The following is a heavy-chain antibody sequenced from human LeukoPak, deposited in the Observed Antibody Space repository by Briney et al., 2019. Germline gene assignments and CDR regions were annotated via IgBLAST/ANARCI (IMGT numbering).Heavy chain of an antibody. CDR3: AGAGVAAIVTDWFDP. CDR2: IYPGDSDT. J-gene: IGHJ5*02. D-gene: IGHD2-15*01. CDR1: GYSFTSNW. Sequence: GESLKISCKGSGYSFTSNWIGWVRQMPGKGLEWMGIIYPGDSDTRYSPSFQGQVTISADKSISTAYLQWRSLKASDTAMYYCAGAGVAAIVTDWFDPWGQGTLVTVSS. V-gene: IGHV5-51*01.